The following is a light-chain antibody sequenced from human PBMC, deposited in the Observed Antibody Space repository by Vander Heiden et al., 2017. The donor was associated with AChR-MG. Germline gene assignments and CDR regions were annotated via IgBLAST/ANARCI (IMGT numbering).Light chain of an antibody. CDR1: GSDVGGYNY. CDR3: CSYAGRYTWV. CDR2: DDN. Sequence: QSALTQPRSVSGSPRQLVTISCTGTGSDVGGYNYVSWYQQHPGKAPKLIIYDDNKRPSGVPDRFSGSKSGNTASLTISGLQAEDEANFYCCSYAGRYTWVFGGGTKVTVL. J-gene: IGLJ3*02. V-gene: IGLV2-11*01.